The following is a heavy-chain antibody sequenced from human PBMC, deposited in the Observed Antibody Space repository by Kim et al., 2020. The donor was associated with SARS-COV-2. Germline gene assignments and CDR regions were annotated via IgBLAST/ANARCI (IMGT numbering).Heavy chain of an antibody. Sequence: SETLSLTCTVSGGSIIVSNYYWGWIRQPPGKGLEWIGSIYYSGSSYYNSSLKSRVTMSVDTSNNQFSLKLSSVTAADTAVYFCARVPTVTTPVTHYFDYWGQEILVTVSS. CDR1: GGSIIVSNYY. V-gene: IGHV4-39*07. CDR3: ARVPTVTTPVTHYFDY. CDR2: IYYSGSS. J-gene: IGHJ4*02. D-gene: IGHD4-17*01.